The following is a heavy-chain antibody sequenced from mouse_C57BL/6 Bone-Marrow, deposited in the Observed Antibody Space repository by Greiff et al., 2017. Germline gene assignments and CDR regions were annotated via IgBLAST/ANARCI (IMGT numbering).Heavy chain of an antibody. Sequence: QVQLQQPGAELVRPGSSVKLSCKASGYTFTSYWMDWVKQRPGQGLEWIGNIYPSDSETHYNQKFKDKATMTVDKSSSTAYMQLSSLTSEDSAVYYCARRDVRGDYYAMDYWDQGTSVTVSS. CDR3: ARRDVRGDYYAMDY. CDR2: IYPSDSET. J-gene: IGHJ4*01. V-gene: IGHV1-61*01. CDR1: GYTFTSYW.